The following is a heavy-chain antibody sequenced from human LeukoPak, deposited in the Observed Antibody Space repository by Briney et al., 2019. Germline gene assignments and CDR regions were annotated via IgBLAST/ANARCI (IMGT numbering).Heavy chain of an antibody. CDR1: GFAFSDFS. D-gene: IGHD5-18*01. J-gene: IGHJ4*02. CDR3: AREGSSNGFYYFDF. V-gene: IGHV3-21*01. CDR2: ISTTDTEKYI. Sequence: PGGSLRLSCAASGFAFSDFSMVWVRQAPGKGLEWVSPISTTDTEKYIYYVDSVKGRFTISRDDAKSSLFLHMNSLRAEDTAVYYCAREGSSNGFYYFDFWGQGTLVTVSS.